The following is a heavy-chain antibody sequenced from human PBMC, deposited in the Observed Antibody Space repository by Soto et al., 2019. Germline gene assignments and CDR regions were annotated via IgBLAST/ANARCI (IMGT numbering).Heavy chain of an antibody. CDR1: GFTFSSYG. J-gene: IGHJ6*02. CDR2: ISYDGSNK. CDR3: AKERYDFLSGRIYYYYYGMDV. Sequence: GGSLRLSCAASGFTFSSYGMHWVRQAPGKGLEWVAVISYDGSNKYYADSVKGRFTISRDNSKNTLYLQMNSLRAEDTAVYYCAKERYDFLSGRIYYYYYGMDVWGQGTTVTVSS. D-gene: IGHD3-3*01. V-gene: IGHV3-30*18.